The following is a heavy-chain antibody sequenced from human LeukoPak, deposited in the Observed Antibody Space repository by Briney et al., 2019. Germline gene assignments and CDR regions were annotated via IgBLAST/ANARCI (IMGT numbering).Heavy chain of an antibody. J-gene: IGHJ4*02. CDR1: GGAISSFY. V-gene: IGHV4-4*07. CDR2: IYTSGST. CDR3: ARVRSSTSCAFDY. D-gene: IGHD2-2*01. Sequence: LETLSLTCTVSGGAISSFYWSWVRQPAGTGLEFIGRIYTSGSTNYNPPLKSRVTMSVDTSKNQFSLKLSSVTAADTAVYFCARVRSSTSCAFDYWGQGTLATVPS.